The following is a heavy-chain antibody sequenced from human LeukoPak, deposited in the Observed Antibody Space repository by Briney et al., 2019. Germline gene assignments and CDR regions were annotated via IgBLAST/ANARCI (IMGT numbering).Heavy chain of an antibody. V-gene: IGHV3-48*04. D-gene: IGHD3-10*01. CDR1: GFTFSSYS. Sequence: GGSLRLSCAASGFTFSSYSMNWVRQAPGKGLEWVSYISSSSSTIYYADSVKGRFTISRDNAKNSLYLQMNSLRAEDTAVYYCARVIGYYGSGSYYMGYWGQGTLVTVSS. J-gene: IGHJ4*02. CDR2: ISSSSSTI. CDR3: ARVIGYYGSGSYYMGY.